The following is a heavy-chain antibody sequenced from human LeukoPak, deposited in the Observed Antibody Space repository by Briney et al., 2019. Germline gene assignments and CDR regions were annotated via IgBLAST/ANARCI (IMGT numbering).Heavy chain of an antibody. D-gene: IGHD6-19*01. Sequence: SETLSLTCTVSGGSISSYYWSWTRQPPGKGLEWIGYIYYSGSTNYNPSLKSRVTISVDTSKNQFSLKLSSVTAADTAVYYCARLYPQWLAFDYWGQGTLVTVSS. CDR3: ARLYPQWLAFDY. J-gene: IGHJ4*02. CDR2: IYYSGST. CDR1: GGSISSYY. V-gene: IGHV4-59*08.